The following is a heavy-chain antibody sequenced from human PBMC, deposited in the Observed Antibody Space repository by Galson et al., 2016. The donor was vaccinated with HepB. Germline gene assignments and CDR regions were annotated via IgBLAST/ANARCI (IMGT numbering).Heavy chain of an antibody. CDR1: GFTFDDYG. D-gene: IGHD3-22*01. CDR2: INWNGGST. Sequence: SLRLSCAASGFTFDDYGMSWVRQAPGKGLEWVSGINWNGGSTGYADSVKGRFTISRDNAKNSLYLQMNSLRAEDTALYYCARGRGYYYWYFDFWGRGTLVTVSS. CDR3: ARGRGYYYWYFDF. V-gene: IGHV3-20*04. J-gene: IGHJ2*01.